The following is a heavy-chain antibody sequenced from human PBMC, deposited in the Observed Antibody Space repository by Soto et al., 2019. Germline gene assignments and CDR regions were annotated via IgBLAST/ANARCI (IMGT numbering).Heavy chain of an antibody. Sequence: GGSLRLSCAASGFTFSSYSMNWVRQAPGKGLEWVSSISSSSSYIYYADSVKGRFTISRDNAKNSLYLQMNSLRAEDTAVYYCNARWLSGTAARKYYYYGMDVWGQGTTVTVSS. CDR2: ISSSSSYI. J-gene: IGHJ6*02. D-gene: IGHD6-6*01. V-gene: IGHV3-21*01. CDR3: NARWLSGTAARKYYYYGMDV. CDR1: GFTFSSYS.